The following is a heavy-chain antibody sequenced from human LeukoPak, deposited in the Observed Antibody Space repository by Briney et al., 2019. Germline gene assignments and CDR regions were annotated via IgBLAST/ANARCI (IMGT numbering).Heavy chain of an antibody. D-gene: IGHD6-19*01. J-gene: IGHJ4*02. V-gene: IGHV3-33*01. CDR1: GFTFRNHG. CDR2: IRFDASDT. CDR3: ARALSVDSGWFYFHF. Sequence: GGSLRLSCAASGFTFRNHGMHWVRQAPGKGLEWLAFIRFDASDTFYAASVKGRFTISRDNSKNTLSLQLNSLKAEDTGLYYCARALSVDSGWFYFHFWGQGTLVTASS.